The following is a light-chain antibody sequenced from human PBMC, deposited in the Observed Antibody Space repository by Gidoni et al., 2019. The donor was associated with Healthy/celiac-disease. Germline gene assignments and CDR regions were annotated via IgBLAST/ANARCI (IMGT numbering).Light chain of an antibody. CDR3: QQYDNLPPDEKTYT. V-gene: IGKV1-33*01. Sequence: DIPMTQSPSSLSASVGDRVTITCPASQDISNYLNWYQQKPGKAPKLLIYDASNLETGVQSRFSGSGSGTDVTFTISSLQPEDIATYYCQQYDNLPPDEKTYTFGQXTKLEIK. CDR1: QDISNY. CDR2: DAS. J-gene: IGKJ2*01.